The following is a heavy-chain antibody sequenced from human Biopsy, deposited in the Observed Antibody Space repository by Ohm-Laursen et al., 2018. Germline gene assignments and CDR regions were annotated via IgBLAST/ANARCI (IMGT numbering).Heavy chain of an antibody. CDR2: IYFTGRT. Sequence: GTLSLTCAVSGGPIDSYYWSWIRQPPGKALEWIGYIYFTGRTSYNPSLKSRVTMSVNTSKKQFPLRLSSVSAADTAVYYCASAGYNPDWNFDLWGRGTRVTVSS. CDR3: ASAGYNPDWNFDL. D-gene: IGHD5-24*01. CDR1: GGPIDSYY. V-gene: IGHV4-59*12. J-gene: IGHJ2*01.